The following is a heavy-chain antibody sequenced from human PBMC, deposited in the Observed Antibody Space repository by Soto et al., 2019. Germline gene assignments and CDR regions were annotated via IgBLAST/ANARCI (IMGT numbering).Heavy chain of an antibody. CDR3: VRAGGVDV. V-gene: IGHV4-31*03. Sequence: SETLSLTCTVSGLSISATGYYWTWMRQHPGKGLEWIGYIYYSGTTSYNPSLRSRVDIPVDTSKNQFSLRLSSVTAADTAVYYCVRAGGVDVWGQGTTVTVSS. CDR1: GLSISATGYY. D-gene: IGHD7-27*01. J-gene: IGHJ6*02. CDR2: IYYSGTT.